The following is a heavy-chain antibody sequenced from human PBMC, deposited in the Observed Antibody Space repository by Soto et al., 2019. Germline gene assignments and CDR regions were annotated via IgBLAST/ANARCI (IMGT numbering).Heavy chain of an antibody. J-gene: IGHJ4*02. Sequence: QVQLVQSGAEVKKPGSSVKVSCKASGGTFSSYAISWVRQAPGQGLEWMGGIIPIFGTANYAQKSQGRVTITADESTSTAYMELSSLRSEDTAVYYCARDRRGYSYGWFDYWGQGTLVTVSS. CDR1: GGTFSSYA. V-gene: IGHV1-69*12. D-gene: IGHD5-18*01. CDR3: ARDRRGYSYGWFDY. CDR2: IIPIFGTA.